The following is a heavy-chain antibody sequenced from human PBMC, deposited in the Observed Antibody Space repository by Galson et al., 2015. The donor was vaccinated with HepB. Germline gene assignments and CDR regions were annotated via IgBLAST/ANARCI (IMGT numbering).Heavy chain of an antibody. CDR1: GFDVSAFA. V-gene: IGHV3-30*04. J-gene: IGHJ4*02. D-gene: IGHD3-22*01. CDR2: LSSNEKNI. CDR3: VRMGDLSGYSSC. Sequence: SLRLSCAASGFDVSAFAMHWVRQTPGKGLEWVAVLSSNEKNIYYADSGRGRFTISSDNSKDTLYLQMNSLRTEDTAVYYCVRMGDLSGYSSCWGQGTLVTVSS.